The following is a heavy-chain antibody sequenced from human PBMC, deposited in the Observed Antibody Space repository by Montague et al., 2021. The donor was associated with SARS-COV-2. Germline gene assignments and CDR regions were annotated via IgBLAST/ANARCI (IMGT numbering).Heavy chain of an antibody. CDR1: GDSISSGYFY. CDR2: IHYSGIT. CDR3: ARHLATSGPAAVSDY. J-gene: IGHJ4*02. Sequence: SETLSLTCTVSGDSISSGYFYWGWIRQHPGKGLEWIGYIHYSGITYYNPSLKSRVTISVDTSRNQFSLKLSSVTAADMAIYYCARHLATSGPAAVSDYWGQGTLVTVSS. D-gene: IGHD2-2*01. V-gene: IGHV4-39*01.